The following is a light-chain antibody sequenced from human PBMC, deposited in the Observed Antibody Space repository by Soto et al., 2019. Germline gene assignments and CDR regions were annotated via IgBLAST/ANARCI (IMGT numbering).Light chain of an antibody. J-gene: IGKJ1*01. CDR3: QQYNDWPRT. CDR1: QDIRKY. V-gene: IGKV1-33*01. Sequence: DIQMTQSPSSLSASVGDRVTITCQASQDIRKYLNWYQQKPGKAPKLLIYDASNLETGVPSRFSGSGSGTEFTLTISSLQSEDFAVYYCQQYNDWPRTFGQGTKVDIK. CDR2: DAS.